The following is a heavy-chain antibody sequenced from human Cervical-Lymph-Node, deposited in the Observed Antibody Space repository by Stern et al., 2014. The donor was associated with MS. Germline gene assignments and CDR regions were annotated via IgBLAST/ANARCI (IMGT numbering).Heavy chain of an antibody. CDR3: ARERGWDYSMDV. D-gene: IGHD1-26*01. J-gene: IGHJ6*02. Sequence: QVQLVQSGAEVKKPGASVKVSCKNSGYTFTAYYMHWVRQAPGQGLEWMGRLNPNSGCTDYAQKFQGRVTMTRDTSISTAYMELSRLRSDDTAIYYCARERGWDYSMDVWGQGTTVTVSS. CDR1: GYTFTAYY. V-gene: IGHV1-2*06. CDR2: LNPNSGCT.